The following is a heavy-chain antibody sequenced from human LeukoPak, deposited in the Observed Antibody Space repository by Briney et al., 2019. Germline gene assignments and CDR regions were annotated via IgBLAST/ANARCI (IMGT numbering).Heavy chain of an antibody. Sequence: GGSLRLSCAASGFTFSSYAMHWVRQAPGKGLEWVAVISYDGSNKYYADPVKGRFTISRDNSKNTLYLQMNSLRAEDTAVYYCARDGVSVAQDAFDIWGQGTMVTVSS. V-gene: IGHV3-30*04. CDR1: GFTFSSYA. D-gene: IGHD6-19*01. CDR3: ARDGVSVAQDAFDI. J-gene: IGHJ3*02. CDR2: ISYDGSNK.